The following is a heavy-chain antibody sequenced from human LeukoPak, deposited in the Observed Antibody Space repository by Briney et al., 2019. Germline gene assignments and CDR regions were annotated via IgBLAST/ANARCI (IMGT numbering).Heavy chain of an antibody. V-gene: IGHV1-69*06. CDR1: GGTFGSYA. D-gene: IGHD6-13*01. CDR3: ARSEQQNYYYYMDV. J-gene: IGHJ6*03. CDR2: IIPIFGTA. Sequence: GASVKVSCKASGGTFGSYAISWVRQAPGQGLEWMGRIIPIFGTANYAQKFQGRVTITADKSTSTAYMELSSLRSEDTAVYYCARSEQQNYYYYMDVWGKGTTVTVSS.